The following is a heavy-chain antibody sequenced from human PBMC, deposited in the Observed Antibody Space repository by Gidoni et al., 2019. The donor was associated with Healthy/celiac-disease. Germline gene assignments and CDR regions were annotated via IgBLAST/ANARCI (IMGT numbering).Heavy chain of an antibody. CDR1: GGSISSGSYY. Sequence: QVQLQESGPGLVKPSQTLSLTCTVSGGSISSGSYYWSWIRQPAGKGLEWIGRIYTSGSTNYNPSLKSRVTMSVDTSKNQFSLKLSSVTAADTAVYYCARVDFWSGSDYWGQGTLVTVSS. CDR3: ARVDFWSGSDY. CDR2: IYTSGST. D-gene: IGHD3-3*01. V-gene: IGHV4-61*02. J-gene: IGHJ4*02.